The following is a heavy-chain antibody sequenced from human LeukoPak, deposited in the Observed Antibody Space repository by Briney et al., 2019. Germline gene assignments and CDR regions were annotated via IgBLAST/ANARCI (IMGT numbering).Heavy chain of an antibody. Sequence: ASVKVSCKASGYTFTSYGISWVRQAPGQGLEWMGWISAYNGNTNYAQKFQGRVTITADKSTSTAYMELSSLRSEDTAVYYCARDAPGGYYGSGTSVYWGQGTLVTVSS. V-gene: IGHV1-18*01. CDR1: GYTFTSYG. J-gene: IGHJ4*02. CDR2: ISAYNGNT. CDR3: ARDAPGGYYGSGTSVY. D-gene: IGHD3-10*01.